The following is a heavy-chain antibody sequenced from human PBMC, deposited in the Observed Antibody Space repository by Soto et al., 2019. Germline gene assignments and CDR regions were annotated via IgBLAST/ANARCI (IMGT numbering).Heavy chain of an antibody. Sequence: SETLSLTCTVSSGFISSYYWSWIRQPPGKGLEWIGHIHYSGNTKYNPSLKSRVTISVDTSKNQFSLQLTSVTAADTAVYYCARATYYYDSSDYWGQGTLVTVSS. CDR3: ARATYYYDSSDY. J-gene: IGHJ4*02. V-gene: IGHV4-59*01. CDR1: SGFISSYY. CDR2: IHYSGNT. D-gene: IGHD3-22*01.